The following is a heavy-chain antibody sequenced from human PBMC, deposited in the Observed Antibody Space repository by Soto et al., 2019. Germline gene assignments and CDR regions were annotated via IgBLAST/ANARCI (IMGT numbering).Heavy chain of an antibody. CDR1: GGSVSSGTYY. Sequence: SETLSLTCTVSGGSVSSGTYYWSWIRQPPGKGLEWIGYIYYSGSTNYNPSLKSRVTISVDTSKNQFSLKLSSVTAADTAVYYCARIRMSSGWYQDAAFDIWGQGTMVTVSS. CDR3: ARIRMSSGWYQDAAFDI. J-gene: IGHJ3*02. D-gene: IGHD6-19*01. V-gene: IGHV4-61*01. CDR2: IYYSGST.